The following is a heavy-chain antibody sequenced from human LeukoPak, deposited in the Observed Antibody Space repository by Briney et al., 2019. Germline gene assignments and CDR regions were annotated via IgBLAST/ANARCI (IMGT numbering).Heavy chain of an antibody. CDR1: GYSFSIYG. J-gene: IGHJ4*02. Sequence: ASVKVSCKASGYSFSIYGITCARQAPGQGLEYLGWISASDGTTNYAQKVQDRVTMTTDTSTSTAYLELRSLRSEDTAVYYCARCGAAVTTHFSHWGQGTLVTVSS. D-gene: IGHD4-17*01. CDR2: ISASDGTT. CDR3: ARCGAAVTTHFSH. V-gene: IGHV1-18*01.